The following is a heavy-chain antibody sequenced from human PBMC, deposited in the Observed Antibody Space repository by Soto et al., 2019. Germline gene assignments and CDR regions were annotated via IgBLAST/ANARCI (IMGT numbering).Heavy chain of an antibody. D-gene: IGHD3-3*01. CDR2: IVVGSGNT. J-gene: IGHJ4*02. V-gene: IGHV1-58*01. CDR1: GFTFTNSA. CDR3: AEVWNFWSGYYTLDY. Sequence: ASVKVSCKASGFTFTNSAVQWARQARGQRLEWIGWIVVGSGNTNYAQKFQERVTITRDMSTSTAYMDLSSLTSEDTAVYYCAEVWNFWSGYYTLDYWGQGPLVTVSS.